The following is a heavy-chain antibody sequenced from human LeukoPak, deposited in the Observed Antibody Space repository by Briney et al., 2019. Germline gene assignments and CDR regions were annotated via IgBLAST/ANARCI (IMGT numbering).Heavy chain of an antibody. CDR1: AFSLSNFG. V-gene: IGHV3-23*01. CDR2: LSGSGGST. D-gene: IGHD2-21*02. CDR3: AKDLRICAGDCRDAFDI. Sequence: GGSLRLSCAASAFSLSNFGMSWVRQAPGKGLEWVSGLSGSGGSTYYTDSVKGRFTISRDNSKNTLYLQMNSLRAEDTAVYYCAKDLRICAGDCRDAFDIWGQGTTVIVSP. J-gene: IGHJ3*02.